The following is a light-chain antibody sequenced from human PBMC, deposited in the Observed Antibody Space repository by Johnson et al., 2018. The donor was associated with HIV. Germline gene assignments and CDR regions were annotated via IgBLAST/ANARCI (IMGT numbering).Light chain of an antibody. Sequence: QSVLTQPPSVSAAPGQKVTISCSGSSSNIGNNYVSWYQQLPGTAPKLLMYENNKRPSGIPDRFSGSKSGTSATLGITGLQTGDEAEYYCGTWDSSLIAQGYVVGTGTKVTVL. J-gene: IGLJ1*01. CDR1: SSNIGNNY. CDR2: ENN. CDR3: GTWDSSLIAQGYV. V-gene: IGLV1-51*02.